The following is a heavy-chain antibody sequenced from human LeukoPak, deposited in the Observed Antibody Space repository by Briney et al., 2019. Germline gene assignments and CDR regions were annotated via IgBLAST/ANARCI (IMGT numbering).Heavy chain of an antibody. V-gene: IGHV4-59*08. CDR3: ARHTSGWYGDS. D-gene: IGHD6-19*01. CDR2: IYYSGST. Sequence: PSETLSLTCTVSGGSISSHYWSWLRQPPGKGLEWIGYIYYSGSTNYNPSLKSRVTISVDTSKKQFSLDLRSVTAADTALYYCARHTSGWYGDSWGQGTLVTVSS. J-gene: IGHJ5*01. CDR1: GGSISSHY.